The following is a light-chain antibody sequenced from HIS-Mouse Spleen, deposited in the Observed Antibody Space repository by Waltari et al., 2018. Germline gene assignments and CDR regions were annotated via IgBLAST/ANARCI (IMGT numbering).Light chain of an antibody. CDR1: QSVSSN. J-gene: IGKJ1*01. CDR2: GAS. Sequence: DIVITQSPATLSVSPGDRATLSCRASQSVSSNLAWYQQQPGQAPRLLIYGASTRATGIPARFSGSGSGTEFTLTISSMQSEDFAVYYCHQYNNWWTLGQGTKVEIK. V-gene: IGKV3-15*01. CDR3: HQYNNWWT.